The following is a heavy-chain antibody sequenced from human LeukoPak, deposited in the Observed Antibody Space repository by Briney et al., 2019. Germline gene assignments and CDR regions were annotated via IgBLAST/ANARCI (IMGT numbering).Heavy chain of an antibody. CDR3: ARAVAGTYYSLYYFDY. J-gene: IGHJ4*02. Sequence: GESLKISCQGSGYSFTSYWIGWVRQMPGKGLEWMGIIYPGDSDLRYSPSFQGQVTISADKSISTAYLQWSSLKASDTAMYYCARAVAGTYYSLYYFDYWGQGTLVTVSS. V-gene: IGHV5-51*01. D-gene: IGHD6-19*01. CDR1: GYSFTSYW. CDR2: IYPGDSDL.